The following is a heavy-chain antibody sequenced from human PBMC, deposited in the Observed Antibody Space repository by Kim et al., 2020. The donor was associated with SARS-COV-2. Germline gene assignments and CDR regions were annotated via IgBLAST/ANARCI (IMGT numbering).Heavy chain of an antibody. D-gene: IGHD3-16*01. Sequence: GGSLRLSCATSGFTFSAYDMNWVRQAPGKGLEWLSFITKSSTTIYYADSVEGRFTISRDNAKNSLFLQMNSLRDEDTALYYCVRDRMGSAFDMWGQGTMV. V-gene: IGHV3-48*02. J-gene: IGHJ3*02. CDR1: GFTFSAYD. CDR3: VRDRMGSAFDM. CDR2: ITKSSTTI.